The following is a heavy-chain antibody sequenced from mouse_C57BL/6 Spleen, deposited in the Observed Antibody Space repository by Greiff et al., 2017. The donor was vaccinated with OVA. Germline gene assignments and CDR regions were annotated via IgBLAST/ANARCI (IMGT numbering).Heavy chain of an antibody. CDR3: ARGGGPSMDY. V-gene: IGHV1-50*01. CDR1: GYTFTSYW. CDR2: IDPSDSYT. Sequence: QVQLQQSGAELVKPGASVKLSCKASGYTFTSYWMQWVKQRPGQGLEWIGEIDPSDSYTNYNQKFKGKATLTVDTSSSTAYMQLSSLTSEDSAVYYCARGGGPSMDYWGQGTSVTVSS. J-gene: IGHJ4*01.